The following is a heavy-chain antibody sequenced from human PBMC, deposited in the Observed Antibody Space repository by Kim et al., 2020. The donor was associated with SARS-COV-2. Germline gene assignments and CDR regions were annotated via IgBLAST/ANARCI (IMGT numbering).Heavy chain of an antibody. Sequence: GGSLRLSCAASGFTFSSYAMHWVRQAPGKGLEWVAVISYDGSNKYYADSVKGRFTISRDNSKNTLYLQMNSLRAEDTAVYYCARAPYYDSSGYHVDYWG. CDR1: GFTFSSYA. CDR2: ISYDGSNK. CDR3: ARAPYYDSSGYHVDY. D-gene: IGHD3-22*01. J-gene: IGHJ4*01. V-gene: IGHV3-30*04.